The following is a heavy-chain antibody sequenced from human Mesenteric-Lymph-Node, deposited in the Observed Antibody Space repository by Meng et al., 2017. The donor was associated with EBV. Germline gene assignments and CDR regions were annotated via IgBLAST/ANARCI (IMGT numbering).Heavy chain of an antibody. CDR2: INTDTGIP. CDR3: ARDSGTYYYYFDY. D-gene: IGHD1-26*01. V-gene: IGHV7-4-1*02. J-gene: IGHJ4*02. CDR1: GSTFTNYA. Sequence: QVQLVQSGVELREPGASVKVYCKAFGSTFTNYAMNWVRQAPGQGLEWMGWINTDTGIPTYAQGFTGRFVFSLDTSVSTAYLQISSLKAEDTAVYYCARDSGTYYYYFDYWGQGTLVTVSS.